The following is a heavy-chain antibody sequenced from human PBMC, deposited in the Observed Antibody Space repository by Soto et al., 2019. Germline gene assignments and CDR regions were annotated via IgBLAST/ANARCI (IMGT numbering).Heavy chain of an antibody. V-gene: IGHV3-11*01. CDR1: GGAFLDCH. CDR3: ARDAGSGHHASGDHYAFDH. J-gene: IGHJ4*02. D-gene: IGHD3-22*01. Sequence: GSVGLAGGAAGGAFLDCHMIRIHQAPGKGREWVSYFINSGSTMFYADSVKGRFTISRDNAKNSVYLHMHSLRAEDTAVYYCARDAGSGHHASGDHYAFDHWGQGTLVTVS. CDR2: FINSGSTM.